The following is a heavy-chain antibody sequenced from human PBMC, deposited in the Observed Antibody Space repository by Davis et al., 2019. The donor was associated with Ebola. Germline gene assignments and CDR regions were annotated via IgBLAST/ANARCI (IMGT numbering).Heavy chain of an antibody. CDR1: GFTFSSYA. CDR3: AREMRGLGALDL. J-gene: IGHJ3*01. D-gene: IGHD3-16*01. Sequence: PGGSLCLSCEVSGFTFSSYAMTWVRQAPGKGLQWVSGINDIGGNPQHADSVKGRFTISRDNSKNMLFLQMNSLRVEDTAVYYCAREMRGLGALDLWGQGTMVAVSS. V-gene: IGHV3-23*01. CDR2: INDIGGNP.